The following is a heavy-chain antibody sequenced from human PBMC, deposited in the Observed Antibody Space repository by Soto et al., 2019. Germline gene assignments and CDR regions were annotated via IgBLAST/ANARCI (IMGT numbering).Heavy chain of an antibody. CDR3: ASSANWVWFAP. D-gene: IGHD3-16*01. Sequence: QVQLVQSGSEMKKPGSSVKVSCKASGGSFRSYAISWVRQAPGQGLEWMGGISLIRGTATYAQRFQGRGTVSADETTSTADLDLNNLTSEHAAIYYCASSANWVWFAPWGQGTLVTVSS. V-gene: IGHV1-69*01. J-gene: IGHJ5*02. CDR1: GGSFRSYA. CDR2: ISLIRGTA.